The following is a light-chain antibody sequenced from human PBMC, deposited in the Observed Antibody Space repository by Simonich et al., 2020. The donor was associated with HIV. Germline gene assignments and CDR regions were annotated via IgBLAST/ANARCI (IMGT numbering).Light chain of an antibody. CDR1: QGISSY. CDR3: QQYNGYSVM. CDR2: AAS. Sequence: AIRMTQSPSSLSASTGDRVTITCRASQGISSYLAWYQQKPGKAPKLLIYAASTLQSGVPSRFSGSGSGTEFNLTISSLQPDDFATYYCQQYNGYSVMFGQGTKVEFK. V-gene: IGKV1-8*01. J-gene: IGKJ1*01.